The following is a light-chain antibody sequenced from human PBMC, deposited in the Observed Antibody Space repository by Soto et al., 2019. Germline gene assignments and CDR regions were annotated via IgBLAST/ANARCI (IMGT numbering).Light chain of an antibody. J-gene: IGKJ1*01. CDR2: GAS. Sequence: ELVMTQSPATLSVSPGERATLSCRASQSVSSNVAWYQQKPGQAPRLLIYGASTRATGIPARCSGSGSGTEFTLTISSLQSEDSAVYYCQQYNNWPPWTFGQGTKVEIK. CDR3: QQYNNWPPWT. V-gene: IGKV3-15*01. CDR1: QSVSSN.